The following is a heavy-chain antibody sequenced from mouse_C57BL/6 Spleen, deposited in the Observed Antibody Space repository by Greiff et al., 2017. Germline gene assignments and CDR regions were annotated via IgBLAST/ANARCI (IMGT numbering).Heavy chain of an antibody. CDR1: GFNIKDYY. CDR3: TIYYDYDDAMDY. CDR2: IDPEAGDT. V-gene: IGHV14-1*01. J-gene: IGHJ4*01. Sequence: VQLQQSGAELVRPGASVKLSCTASGFNIKDYYMHWVKQRPEQGLEWIGRIDPEAGDTEYAPKFQGKATMTADTSSNTAYLQLSSLTSEDTAVYYCTIYYDYDDAMDYWGQGTSVTVSS. D-gene: IGHD2-4*01.